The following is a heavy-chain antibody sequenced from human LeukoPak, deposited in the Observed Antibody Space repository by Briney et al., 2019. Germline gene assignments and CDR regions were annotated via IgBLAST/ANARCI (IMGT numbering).Heavy chain of an antibody. CDR1: GGTFSSYA. J-gene: IGHJ3*02. V-gene: IGHV1-69*05. Sequence: SVKVSCKASGGTFSSYAISWVRQAPGQGLEWMGRIIPIFGTANYAQKFQGRGTITTDESTSTAYMELSSLRSEDTAVYYCARDRTLWAVAGTDPQGAFDIWGQGTMVTVSS. CDR2: IIPIFGTA. D-gene: IGHD6-19*01. CDR3: ARDRTLWAVAGTDPQGAFDI.